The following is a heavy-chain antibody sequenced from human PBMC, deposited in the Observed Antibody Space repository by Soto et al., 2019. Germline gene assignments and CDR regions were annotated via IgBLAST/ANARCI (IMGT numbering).Heavy chain of an antibody. CDR2: ISNDGSST. V-gene: IGHV3-23*01. J-gene: IGHJ3*02. CDR1: EFTFS. CDR3: AQRPDAFDI. Sequence: GGSLRLSCVGSEFTFSMTWVRQAPRKGLEWVSMISNDGSSTYYADSVKGRFTISRDNSKKILYLQMNSLRAEDTAVYYCAQRPDAFDIWGQGTMVTVSS.